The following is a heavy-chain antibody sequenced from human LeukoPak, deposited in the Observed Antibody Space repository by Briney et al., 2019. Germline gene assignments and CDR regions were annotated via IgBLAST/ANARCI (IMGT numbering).Heavy chain of an antibody. CDR1: GFTFSSYW. CDR2: MKSDGSST. D-gene: IGHD3-10*01. J-gene: IGHJ4*02. CDR3: AVRQGGSYTGESDY. Sequence: PGGSLRLSCAAPGFTFSSYWMHWVRQAPGKGLMWVSRMKSDGSSTSYADSVKGRFTISRDNAKNTLYLQMNSLRAEDTAVHYCAVRQGGSYTGESDYWGQGTLVTVSS. V-gene: IGHV3-74*01.